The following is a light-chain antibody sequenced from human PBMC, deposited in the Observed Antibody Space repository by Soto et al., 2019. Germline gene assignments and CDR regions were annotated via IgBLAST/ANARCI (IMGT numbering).Light chain of an antibody. J-gene: IGLJ1*01. CDR3: SSYSSSSTYV. CDR2: EVS. V-gene: IGLV2-14*01. CDR1: SSDVGAYKY. Sequence: QSVLTQPASVSGSPGQSITISCTGTSSDVGAYKYVSWYQQHPGKAPKVMIYEVSNRPSGVSNRFSGSKSGNTASLTISGLQAEDEADYFCSSYSSSSTYVFGTGTKVTVL.